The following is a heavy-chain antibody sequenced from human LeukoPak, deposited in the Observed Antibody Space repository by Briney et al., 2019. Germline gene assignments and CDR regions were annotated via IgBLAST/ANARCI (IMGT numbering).Heavy chain of an antibody. J-gene: IGHJ5*02. D-gene: IGHD3-22*01. CDR1: GYTFTSYD. CDR2: MNPNSGNT. CDR3: AREPRHYYDSSGYWFDP. V-gene: IGHV1-8*03. Sequence: ASVKVPCKASGYTFTSYDINWVRQATGQGLEWMGWMNPNSGNTGYAQKFQGRVTITRNTSISTAYMELSSLRSEDTAVYYCAREPRHYYDSSGYWFDPWGQGTLVTVSS.